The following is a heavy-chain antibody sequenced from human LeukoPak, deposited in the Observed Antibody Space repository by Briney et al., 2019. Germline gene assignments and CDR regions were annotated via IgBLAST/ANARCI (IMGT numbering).Heavy chain of an antibody. V-gene: IGHV3-21*01. CDR1: GFTFSSYS. J-gene: IGHJ4*02. CDR3: AREVGYYDILTGKIDY. D-gene: IGHD3-9*01. Sequence: PGGSLRLSCAASGFTFSSYSMNWVRQAPGKGLEWVSSISSSSSYIYYADSVKGRFTIPRDNAKNPLYLQMDSLRAEDTAVYYCAREVGYYDILTGKIDYWGQGTLVTVSS. CDR2: ISSSSSYI.